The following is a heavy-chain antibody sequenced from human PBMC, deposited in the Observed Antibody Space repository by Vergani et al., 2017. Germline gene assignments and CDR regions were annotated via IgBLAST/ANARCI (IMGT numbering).Heavy chain of an antibody. J-gene: IGHJ4*02. CDR1: GGSISSGGYY. D-gene: IGHD1-7*01. CDR2: IYHSGST. Sequence: QVQLQESGPGLVKPSQTLSLTCTVSGGSISSGGYYWSWIRQPPGKGLEWIGYIYHSGSTYYNPSLKSRVTISVDRSKNQFSLKLSSVTAADTAVYYCARVNWNYEFDYWGQGTLVTVSS. CDR3: ARVNWNYEFDY. V-gene: IGHV4-30-2*01.